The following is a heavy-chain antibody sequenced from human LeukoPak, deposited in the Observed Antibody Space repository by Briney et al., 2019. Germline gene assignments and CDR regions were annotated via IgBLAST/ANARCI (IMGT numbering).Heavy chain of an antibody. D-gene: IGHD5-24*01. V-gene: IGHV3-53*05. Sequence: PGGSLRLSCAASGFTVSSNYMSWVRQAPGKGLERVSTIYSGGSTHYANSVKGRFTISRDNSKNTLYLQMNSLRAEDTALYYCAKDRGFAAALDAFDIWGQGTMVTVSS. CDR2: IYSGGST. CDR1: GFTVSSNY. J-gene: IGHJ3*02. CDR3: AKDRGFAAALDAFDI.